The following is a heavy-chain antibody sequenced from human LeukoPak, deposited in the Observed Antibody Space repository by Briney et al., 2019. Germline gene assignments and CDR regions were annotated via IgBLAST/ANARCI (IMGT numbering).Heavy chain of an antibody. Sequence: GGSLRLSCAASGFTFSSYAMHWVRQAPGKGLEWVSVISYDGSNKYYADSVKGRFTISRDNSKNTLYLQMNSLRAEDTAVYYCARDKNQQLVRYYYGMDVWGQGTTVTVSS. V-gene: IGHV3-30-3*01. CDR1: GFTFSSYA. J-gene: IGHJ6*02. CDR2: ISYDGSNK. D-gene: IGHD6-13*01. CDR3: ARDKNQQLVRYYYGMDV.